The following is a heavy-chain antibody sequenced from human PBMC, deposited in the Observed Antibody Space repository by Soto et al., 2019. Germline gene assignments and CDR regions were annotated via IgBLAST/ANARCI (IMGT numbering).Heavy chain of an antibody. J-gene: IGHJ4*02. Sequence: QVQLVQSGAEVKKPGSSVKVSCKASGGTFSSYTISWVRQAPGQGLEWMGRIIPILGIANYAQKFQGRVTITADKSTSTAYKEPSSLRSEDTAVYYCARGPGGDYVPFDYWGQGTLVTVSS. CDR2: IIPILGIA. CDR3: ARGPGGDYVPFDY. CDR1: GGTFSSYT. V-gene: IGHV1-69*02. D-gene: IGHD4-17*01.